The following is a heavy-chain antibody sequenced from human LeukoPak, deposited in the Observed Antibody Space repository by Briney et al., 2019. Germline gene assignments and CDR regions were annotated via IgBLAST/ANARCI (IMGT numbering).Heavy chain of an antibody. CDR1: GGSFSGYY. Sequence: SETLSLTCAVYGGSFSGYYWSWIRQPPGKGLEWIGEINHSGSTNYNPSLKSRVTISVDTSKNQFSLKLSSVTAAATAVYYCARAPQGYCSSTSCYRRTNWFDPWGQGTLVTVSS. CDR3: ARAPQGYCSSTSCYRRTNWFDP. CDR2: INHSGST. V-gene: IGHV4-34*01. D-gene: IGHD2-2*02. J-gene: IGHJ5*02.